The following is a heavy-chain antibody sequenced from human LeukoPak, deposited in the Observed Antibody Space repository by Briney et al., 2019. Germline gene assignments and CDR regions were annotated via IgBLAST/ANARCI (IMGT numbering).Heavy chain of an antibody. J-gene: IGHJ4*02. CDR3: ARQGYTFDY. CDR1: EYSFTRYW. CDR2: IYPGDSDT. D-gene: IGHD3-16*02. Sequence: GESLKISCKCSEYSFTRYWIGWGRQIPGKGLEWMGIIYPGDSDTRYSPSFQGQVTISVDKSISTAYLQWSSLKTSDTAMYYCARQGYTFDYWGQGTLVTVSS. V-gene: IGHV5-51*01.